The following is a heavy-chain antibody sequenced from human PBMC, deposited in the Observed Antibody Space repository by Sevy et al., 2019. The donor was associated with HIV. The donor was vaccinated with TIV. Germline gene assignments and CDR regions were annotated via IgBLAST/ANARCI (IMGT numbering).Heavy chain of an antibody. CDR1: GFTFDDYA. CDR2: INWNGGDI. CDR3: VKQMGAKGSGTLYAAFDI. Sequence: GGSLRLSCVASGFTFDDYAMHWVRQGPGKGLEWVSGINWNGGDIVYADSVKGRFTISRDNAKNSLYLQMNSLRAEDTAFYYCVKQMGAKGSGTLYAAFDIWGQGTVVTVSS. D-gene: IGHD3-10*01. V-gene: IGHV3-9*01. J-gene: IGHJ3*02.